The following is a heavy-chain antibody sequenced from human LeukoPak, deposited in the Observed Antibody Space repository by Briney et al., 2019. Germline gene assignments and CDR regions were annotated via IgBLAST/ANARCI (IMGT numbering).Heavy chain of an antibody. Sequence: PSETLSLTCTVSGYSISSGYYWGWIRQPPGKGLEWIGSIYHSGSTYYNPSLKSRVTISVDTSKNQFSLKLSSVTAADTAVYYCAISCDYGDLDYYYMDVWGKGTTVTVSS. CDR2: IYHSGST. D-gene: IGHD4-17*01. J-gene: IGHJ6*03. CDR1: GYSISSGYY. V-gene: IGHV4-38-2*02. CDR3: AISCDYGDLDYYYMDV.